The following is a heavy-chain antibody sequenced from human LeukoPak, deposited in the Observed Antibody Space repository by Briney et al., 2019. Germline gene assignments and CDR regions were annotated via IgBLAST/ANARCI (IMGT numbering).Heavy chain of an antibody. V-gene: IGHV1-69*05. Sequence: SVKVSCKASGGTFSSYAISWVRQAPGQGFEWMGGIIPIFGTANYAQKFQGRVTITTDESTSTAYMELSSLRSEDTAVYYCARTSPRDLYDSSGYYHCYYYMDVWGKGTTVTVSS. CDR1: GGTFSSYA. CDR3: ARTSPRDLYDSSGYYHCYYYMDV. J-gene: IGHJ6*03. CDR2: IIPIFGTA. D-gene: IGHD3-22*01.